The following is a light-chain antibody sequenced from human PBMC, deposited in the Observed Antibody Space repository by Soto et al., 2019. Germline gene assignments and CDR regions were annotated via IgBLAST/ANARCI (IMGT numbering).Light chain of an antibody. CDR2: GSS. CDR1: QSVSNNY. CDR3: QQYGSSPPYT. J-gene: IGKJ2*01. V-gene: IGKV3-20*01. Sequence: EVVLTQSPGTLSLSPGERATLSCRASQSVSNNYLAWYQQKPGQSPKLLIFGSSDRATVIPDRFSGSGSGTDFTLTISRLETEDFAVYYCQQYGSSPPYTFGQGAKLEIK.